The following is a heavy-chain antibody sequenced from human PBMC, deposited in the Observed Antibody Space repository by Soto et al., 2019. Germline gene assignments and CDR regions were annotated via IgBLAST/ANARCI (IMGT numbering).Heavy chain of an antibody. CDR2: IYYAGST. V-gene: IGHV4-59*12. Sequence: SQTLSLTCTVSGGSISSYYWSWIRQPPGKGLEWIGYIYYAGSTNYNPSLKSRVTISVDKSKNQFSLKLSSVTAADTAVYYCARDWYYDSSGYKGSYYFDYWGQGTLVTVSS. J-gene: IGHJ4*02. CDR1: GGSISSYY. CDR3: ARDWYYDSSGYKGSYYFDY. D-gene: IGHD3-22*01.